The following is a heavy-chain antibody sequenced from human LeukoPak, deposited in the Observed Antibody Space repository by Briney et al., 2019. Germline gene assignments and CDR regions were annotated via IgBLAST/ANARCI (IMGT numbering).Heavy chain of an antibody. CDR2: INPNSGGT. V-gene: IGHV1-2*02. CDR1: GYTFTGYY. Sequence: GGSVKVSCKASGYTFTGYYMHWVRQAPGQGLKWMGWINPNSGGTNYAQKVQGRVTMTRDTPISTAYMELSRLRSDDTAVYYCARLAWGAVAGTDYWGQGTLVTVSS. CDR3: ARLAWGAVAGTDY. J-gene: IGHJ4*02. D-gene: IGHD6-19*01.